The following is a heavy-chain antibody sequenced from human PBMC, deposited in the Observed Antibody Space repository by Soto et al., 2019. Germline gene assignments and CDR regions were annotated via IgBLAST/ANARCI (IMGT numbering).Heavy chain of an antibody. CDR1: GYTFTGYY. J-gene: IGHJ4*02. CDR2: INPNSGGT. Sequence: GASVKVSCKASGYTFTGYYMHWVRQAPGQGLEWMGWINPNSGGTNYAQKIQGWVTMTRDTSISTAYMELSRLRSDDTAVYYCATWAGQVRDFGGPFDYWGQGTLVTVSA. CDR3: ATWAGQVRDFGGPFDY. V-gene: IGHV1-2*04. D-gene: IGHD4-17*01.